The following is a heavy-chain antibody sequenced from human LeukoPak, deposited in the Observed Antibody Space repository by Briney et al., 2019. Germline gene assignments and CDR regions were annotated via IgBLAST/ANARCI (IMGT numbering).Heavy chain of an antibody. D-gene: IGHD2-15*01. CDR1: GGSISSYY. CDR3: ARKRIVDGMDV. Sequence: PSETLSLTCTVSGGSISSYYWSWIRQPPGKGLEWIGYIYYSGSTNYNPSLKSRVTISVDTSKNQFSLKLSSVTAADTAVYYCARKRIVDGMDVWGQGTTVTVSS. J-gene: IGHJ6*02. CDR2: IYYSGST. V-gene: IGHV4-59*12.